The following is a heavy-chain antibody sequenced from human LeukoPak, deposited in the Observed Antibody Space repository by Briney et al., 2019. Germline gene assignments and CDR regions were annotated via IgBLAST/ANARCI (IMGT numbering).Heavy chain of an antibody. D-gene: IGHD3-10*01. CDR3: ASALIAYGSGSYPFDY. Sequence: GGSLRLSCAASGFTFSSYWMHWVRQAPGKGLVWVSRINSDGSSTSYADSAKGRFTISRDNAKNTLYLQMNSLRAEDTAVYYCASALIAYGSGSYPFDYWGQGTLVTVSS. CDR2: INSDGSST. J-gene: IGHJ4*02. V-gene: IGHV3-74*01. CDR1: GFTFSSYW.